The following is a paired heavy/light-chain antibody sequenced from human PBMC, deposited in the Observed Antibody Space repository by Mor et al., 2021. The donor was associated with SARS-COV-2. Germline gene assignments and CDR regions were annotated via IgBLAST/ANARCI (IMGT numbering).Heavy chain of an antibody. Sequence: EVQLVESGGGLVQPGGSLRLSCSASGFTFNSFAMHWVRQAPGKGLEYISAISSSGDNTYYADSVKGRFTISRDNSKNTLYLQMNSLRPEDTAVYYCVKDRSPDPFDYWGQGTLVTVSS. CDR3: VKDRSPDPFDY. CDR2: ISSSGDNT. CDR1: GFTFNSFA. D-gene: IGHD3-10*01. V-gene: IGHV3-64D*06. J-gene: IGHJ4*02.
Light chain of an antibody. V-gene: IGKV4-1*01. CDR2: WAS. CDR1: QSILYSSNNKNY. CDR3: LQYYSTPRT. J-gene: IGKJ1*01. Sequence: DIVMTQSPDSLAVSLGERATINCKSSQSILYSSNNKNYLAWYQQKPRQPPKLLIYWASTRESGVPDRFSGSGSGTDFTLTISSLQAEDVAVYYCLQYYSTPRTFGQGTKVEIK.